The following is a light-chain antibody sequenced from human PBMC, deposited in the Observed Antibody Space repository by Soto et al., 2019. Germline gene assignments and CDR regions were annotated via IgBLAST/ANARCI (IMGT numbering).Light chain of an antibody. CDR1: SSNIGAGYD. J-gene: IGLJ1*01. CDR3: SSYAGTDNFV. CDR2: GIN. Sequence: QSVLTQPPSVSGAPGQRVTISCTGSSSNIGAGYDVHWYQQLPGTAPKLIIYGINKRPSGVPDRFSGSKSGNSASLTVSGLQAEDEADYYCSSYAGTDNFVFGTGTKVTVL. V-gene: IGLV1-40*01.